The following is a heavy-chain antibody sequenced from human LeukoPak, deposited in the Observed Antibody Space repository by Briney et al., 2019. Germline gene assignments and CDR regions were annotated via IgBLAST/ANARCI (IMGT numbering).Heavy chain of an antibody. CDR3: ARASVDILTGYYKYYYYYGMDV. V-gene: IGHV1-2*02. D-gene: IGHD3-9*01. J-gene: IGHJ6*02. Sequence: ASVKVSCKASGYTFSDFYIHWVRQAPGQGLEWMGWINPNSGGTNYAQKFQGRVTMTRDTSISTAYMELSRLRSDDTAVYYCARASVDILTGYYKYYYYYGMDVWGQGTTVTVSS. CDR1: GYTFSDFY. CDR2: INPNSGGT.